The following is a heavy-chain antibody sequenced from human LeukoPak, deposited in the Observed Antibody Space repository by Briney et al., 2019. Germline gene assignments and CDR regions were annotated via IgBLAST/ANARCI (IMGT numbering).Heavy chain of an antibody. V-gene: IGHV3-23*01. Sequence: QPGGSLRLSCAASGFTFSSYAMSWVRQAPGKGLEWVSAINGSGGSTYYADSVKGRFTISRDNSKNTLYLQMNSLRAEDTAVYYCAKVPRTYYYDSSGYFPPYFDYWGQGTLVTVSS. D-gene: IGHD3-22*01. J-gene: IGHJ4*02. CDR3: AKVPRTYYYDSSGYFPPYFDY. CDR1: GFTFSSYA. CDR2: INGSGGST.